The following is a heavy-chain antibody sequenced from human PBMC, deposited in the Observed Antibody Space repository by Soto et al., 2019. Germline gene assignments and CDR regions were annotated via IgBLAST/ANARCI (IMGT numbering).Heavy chain of an antibody. D-gene: IGHD3-16*01. CDR3: AKVYGSYDYFDY. Sequence: SGGSLRLSCAASGFTFSSYAMIWVRQAPGKGLEWVSAISGSGGSTYYADSVKGRFTISRDNSKNTLYLQMNSLRAEDTAVYYCAKVYGSYDYFDYWGQGTLVTVSS. CDR1: GFTFSSYA. J-gene: IGHJ4*02. V-gene: IGHV3-23*01. CDR2: ISGSGGST.